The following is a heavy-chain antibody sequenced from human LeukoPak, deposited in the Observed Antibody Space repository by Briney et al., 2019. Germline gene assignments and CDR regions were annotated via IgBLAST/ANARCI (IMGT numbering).Heavy chain of an antibody. CDR3: ARRSVDTVVDY. CDR1: GYSFTSYW. J-gene: IGHJ4*02. D-gene: IGHD5-18*01. CDR2: IYPSDSDT. V-gene: IGHV5-51*01. Sequence: GESLQISCKASGYSFTSYWIGWVRQMPGKGLEWMGIIYPSDSDTRYNPSFQGQVTISADKSISTAYLQWSSLKASDTAMYYCARRSVDTVVDYWGQGTLVTVSS.